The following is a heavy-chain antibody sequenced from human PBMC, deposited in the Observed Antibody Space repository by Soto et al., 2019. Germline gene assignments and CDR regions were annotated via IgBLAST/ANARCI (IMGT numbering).Heavy chain of an antibody. J-gene: IGHJ5*02. D-gene: IGHD1-1*01. CDR1: GFTFSSYA. Sequence: LRLSCAASGFTFSSYAMHWVRQAPGKGLEWVAVISYDGSNKYYADSVKGRFTISRDNSKNTLYLQMNSLRAEDTAVYYCARGRATGRGWFDPWGQGTLVTVSS. V-gene: IGHV3-30-3*01. CDR3: ARGRATGRGWFDP. CDR2: ISYDGSNK.